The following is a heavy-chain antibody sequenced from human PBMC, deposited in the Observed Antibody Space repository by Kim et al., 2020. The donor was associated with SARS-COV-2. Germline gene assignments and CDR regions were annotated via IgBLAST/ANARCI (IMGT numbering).Heavy chain of an antibody. CDR2: ISGSGGST. Sequence: GGSLRLSCAASGFTFSSYAMSWVRQAPGKGLEWVSAISGSGGSTYYADSVKGRFTISRDNSKNTLYLQMNSLRAEDTAVYYCAKDLSSTRVATIKDYWGQGTLVTVSS. V-gene: IGHV3-23*01. CDR3: AKDLSSTRVATIKDY. J-gene: IGHJ4*02. D-gene: IGHD5-12*01. CDR1: GFTFSSYA.